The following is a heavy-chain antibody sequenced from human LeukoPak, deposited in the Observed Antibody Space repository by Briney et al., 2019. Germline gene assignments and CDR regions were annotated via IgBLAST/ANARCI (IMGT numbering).Heavy chain of an antibody. CDR2: SVVGSGNT. CDR1: GFTFTSSA. Sequence: ASVKVSCKASGFTFTSSAVQWVRQARGQRLEWIGWSVVGSGNTNYAQKFHERVTITRDMSTSTAYMELSSLRSEDTAVYYCAADRSSGWYGGYFDYWGQGTLVTVSS. J-gene: IGHJ4*02. D-gene: IGHD6-19*01. CDR3: AADRSSGWYGGYFDY. V-gene: IGHV1-58*01.